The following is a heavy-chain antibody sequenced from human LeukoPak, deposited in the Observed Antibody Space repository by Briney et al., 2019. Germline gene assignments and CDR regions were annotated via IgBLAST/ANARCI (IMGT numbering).Heavy chain of an antibody. D-gene: IGHD3-22*01. CDR3: ASSRPTYYYDSSGYLDY. J-gene: IGHJ4*02. CDR1: GGSISSSSYY. Sequence: SETLSLTCTVSGGSISSSSYYWGWIRQPPGKGLEWIGSIYYSGSTYYNPSLKSRVTISVDTSKNQFSLKLSSVTAADTAVYYCASSRPTYYYDSSGYLDYWGQGTLVTVSS. CDR2: IYYSGST. V-gene: IGHV4-39*01.